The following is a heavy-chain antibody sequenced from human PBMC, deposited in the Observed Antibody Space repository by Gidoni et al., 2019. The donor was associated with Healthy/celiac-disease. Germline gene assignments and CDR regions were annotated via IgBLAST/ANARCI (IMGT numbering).Heavy chain of an antibody. Sequence: QVQLVQSGAAVTNPGASVKVSCKASGSTFTSYDINWLRQATGQGLEWMGWMTPNSGNTGYAQKFQGRVTMTRNTSISTAYMELSSLRSEDTAVYYCARDCSGGSCLDAFDIWGQGTMVTVSS. CDR1: GSTFTSYD. V-gene: IGHV1-8*01. CDR2: MTPNSGNT. J-gene: IGHJ3*02. D-gene: IGHD2-15*01. CDR3: ARDCSGGSCLDAFDI.